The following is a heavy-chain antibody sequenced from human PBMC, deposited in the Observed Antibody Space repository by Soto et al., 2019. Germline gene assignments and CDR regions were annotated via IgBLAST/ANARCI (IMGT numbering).Heavy chain of an antibody. CDR3: IRGGTIVGSIAPFAY. J-gene: IGHJ4*02. CDR1: GYTFTSCH. D-gene: IGHD1-26*01. Sequence: QVQLVQSRAEVTKPGASVKVSCKASGYTFTSCHMHWVRQAPGQGLEWMGTLNPGGDTTAHAQKFQGRVTMTRDTSTSTVYMEVTSLRSEDTAVYYCIRGGTIVGSIAPFAYWGQGTLVTVSS. V-gene: IGHV1-46*03. CDR2: LNPGGDTT.